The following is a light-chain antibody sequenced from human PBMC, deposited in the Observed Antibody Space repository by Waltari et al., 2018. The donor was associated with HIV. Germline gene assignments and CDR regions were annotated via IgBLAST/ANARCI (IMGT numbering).Light chain of an antibody. V-gene: IGLV2-14*01. CDR2: EVS. J-gene: IGLJ3*02. CDR1: NSDIGHYNY. Sequence: QFALTQPASVSGSPGQSITVSCTGTNSDIGHYNYLTWYQQNPGKAPKLIIYEVSNRPSGVSNRFSGSKSGNTASLTISGLQAEDEADYFCSSLTNSATLSVLFGGGTKLTVL. CDR3: SSLTNSATLSVL.